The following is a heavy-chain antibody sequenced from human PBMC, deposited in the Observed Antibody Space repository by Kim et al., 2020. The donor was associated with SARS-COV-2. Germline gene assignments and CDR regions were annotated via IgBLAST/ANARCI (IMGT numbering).Heavy chain of an antibody. CDR1: GGSISGYY. CDR3: ARGPGEAFDY. J-gene: IGHJ4*02. Sequence: SETLSLTCTVSGGSISGYYWSWIRQPPGKGLEWIGYIYYSGSTNYNPSLKSRVTISVDTSKNQFSLKLSSVTAADTAVYYCARGPGEAFDYWGQGTLVTVSS. D-gene: IGHD7-27*01. V-gene: IGHV4-59*01. CDR2: IYYSGST.